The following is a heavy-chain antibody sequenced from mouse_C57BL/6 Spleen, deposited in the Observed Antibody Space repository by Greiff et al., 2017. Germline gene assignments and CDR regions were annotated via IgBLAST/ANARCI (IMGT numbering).Heavy chain of an antibody. V-gene: IGHV1-50*01. CDR3: ARSGNYYAMDY. CDR2: IDPSDSYT. CDR1: GYTFTSYW. J-gene: IGHJ4*01. D-gene: IGHD3-2*02. Sequence: VQLQQPGAELVKPGASVKLSCKASGYTFTSYWMQWVKQRPGQGLEWIGEIDPSDSYTNYNQKFKGKATLTVDTSSSTAYMQLSSLTSEDSAVYYCARSGNYYAMDYWGQGTSVTVSS.